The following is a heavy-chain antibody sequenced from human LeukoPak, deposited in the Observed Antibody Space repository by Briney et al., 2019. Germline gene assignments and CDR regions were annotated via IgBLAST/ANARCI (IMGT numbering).Heavy chain of an antibody. CDR2: ITDSGDGT. Sequence: RAGGSLRLSCAASGFTFNTYAMTWVRQAPGKGLEWVSSITDSGDGTYYPDSVKGRFTISRDNSKNTVFLQMNSLRAEDTGVYYCARAPSEIGGYYPEYFRHWGQGTLVTVSS. D-gene: IGHD3-22*01. J-gene: IGHJ1*01. CDR3: ARAPSEIGGYYPEYFRH. V-gene: IGHV3-23*01. CDR1: GFTFNTYA.